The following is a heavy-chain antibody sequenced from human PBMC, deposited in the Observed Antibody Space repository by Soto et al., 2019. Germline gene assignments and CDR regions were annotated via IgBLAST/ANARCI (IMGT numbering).Heavy chain of an antibody. Sequence: SQNLSLTCVISGDSVTSNSAAWNWIRQSPSRGLEWLGRTYYRSKWYNDYAVSVKSRITINPDTSKNQFSLQLNSVTPEDTAVYYSAREGQQLANNWFDPWGQGTLVTVSS. CDR3: AREGQQLANNWFDP. CDR1: GDSVTSNSAA. J-gene: IGHJ5*02. CDR2: TYYRSKWYN. V-gene: IGHV6-1*01. D-gene: IGHD6-13*01.